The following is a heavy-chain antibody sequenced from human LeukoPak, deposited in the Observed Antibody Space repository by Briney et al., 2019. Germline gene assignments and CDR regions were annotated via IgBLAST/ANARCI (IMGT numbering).Heavy chain of an antibody. J-gene: IGHJ4*02. CDR3: ARGVGVRGVISQPLEV. CDR1: GFTFSSYW. Sequence: GGSLRLSCAASGFTFSSYWMSWVRQAPGKGLEWVANIKQDGSEKYYVDSVKGRFTISRDNAKNSLYLQMNSLRAEDTAVYYCARGVGVRGVISQPLEVWGQGTLVIVSS. CDR2: IKQDGSEK. V-gene: IGHV3-7*01. D-gene: IGHD3-10*01.